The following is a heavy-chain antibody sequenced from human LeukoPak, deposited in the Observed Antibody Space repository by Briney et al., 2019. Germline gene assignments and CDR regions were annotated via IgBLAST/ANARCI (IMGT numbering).Heavy chain of an antibody. CDR2: IIPIFGTA. J-gene: IGHJ4*02. CDR1: GGTFSSYA. V-gene: IGHV1-69*13. D-gene: IGHD3-22*01. CDR3: ARQARPYYDSSGYSDFDY. Sequence: ASVKVSCKASGGTFSSYAISWVRQAPGQGLEWMGGIIPIFGTANYAQKFQGRVTITADESTSTAYMELSSLRSEDTAVYYCARQARPYYDSSGYSDFDYWGQGTLVTVSS.